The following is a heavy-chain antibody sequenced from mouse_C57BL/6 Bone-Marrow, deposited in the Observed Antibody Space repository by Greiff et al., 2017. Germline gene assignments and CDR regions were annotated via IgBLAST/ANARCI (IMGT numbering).Heavy chain of an antibody. D-gene: IGHD1-1*01. J-gene: IGHJ1*03. V-gene: IGHV1-85*01. CDR1: GYTFTSYD. CDR2: IYPRDGST. CDR3: ARLECDGSSGDWYFDV. Sequence: QVQLQQSGPELVKPGASVTLSCKASGYTFTSYDINWVKQRPGQGLEWIGWIYPRDGSTKYNEKFKGKATLTVDTSSSTAYMELHSLTSADSAVYFCARLECDGSSGDWYFDVWGTGTTVTVSS.